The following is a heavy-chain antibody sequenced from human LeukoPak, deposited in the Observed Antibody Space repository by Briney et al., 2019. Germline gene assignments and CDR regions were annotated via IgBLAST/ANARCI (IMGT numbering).Heavy chain of an antibody. CDR2: MYRGGST. Sequence: GGSLRLSCAASGFTVSNNYMSWVRQAPGKGLEWVSVMYRGGSTYYADSVQGRFTMSRDNSKNTLYLQMNSLRSDDTAVYYCARDALVMTAIAFDYWGQGTLVTVSS. CDR1: GFTVSNNY. V-gene: IGHV3-53*05. CDR3: ARDALVMTAIAFDY. J-gene: IGHJ4*02. D-gene: IGHD2-21*02.